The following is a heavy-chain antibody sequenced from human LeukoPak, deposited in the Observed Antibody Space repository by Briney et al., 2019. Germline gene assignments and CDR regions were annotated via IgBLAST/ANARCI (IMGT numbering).Heavy chain of an antibody. CDR3: TRHSDTYCSRANCYVDNFYGLDV. Sequence: GGSLRLSCAASGFNFGGSAMHWVRQASGKGLEWVGRIRSRANSYVTAYAAAVTDRFIISRDDSSNTAYLQINSLTTEDTAVYYCTRHSDTYCSRANCYVDNFYGLDVWGQGTRVTVSS. CDR2: IRSRANSYVT. CDR1: GFNFGGSA. J-gene: IGHJ6*02. V-gene: IGHV3-73*01. D-gene: IGHD2-2*01.